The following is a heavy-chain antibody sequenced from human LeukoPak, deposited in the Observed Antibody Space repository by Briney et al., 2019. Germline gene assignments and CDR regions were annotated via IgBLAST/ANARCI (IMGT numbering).Heavy chain of an antibody. CDR3: ARDTVTTSAWFDP. CDR2: VNHSGST. D-gene: IGHD4-17*01. J-gene: IGHJ5*02. CDR1: GGSISSFY. V-gene: IGHV4-34*01. Sequence: SETLSLTCTVSGGSISSFYWSWVRQPPGKGLEWIGEVNHSGSTLYNPSLKSRLTISVDTSKNQFSLKLTSVTAADTAVYYCARDTVTTSAWFDPWGQGTLVTVSS.